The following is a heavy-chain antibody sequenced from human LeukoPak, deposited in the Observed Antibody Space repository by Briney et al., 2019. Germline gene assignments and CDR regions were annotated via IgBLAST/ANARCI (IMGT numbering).Heavy chain of an antibody. J-gene: IGHJ4*02. D-gene: IGHD3-16*01. V-gene: IGHV1-8*01. CDR1: GYTFTSYD. Sequence: ASVKVSCKASGYTFTSYDINWVRQATGQGVEWMGWMNPNSGNTGYAQKFQGRVTMTRNTSISTAYMELSSLRSEDTAVYYCARDNDSRDPPHFDYWGQGTLVTVSS. CDR2: MNPNSGNT. CDR3: ARDNDSRDPPHFDY.